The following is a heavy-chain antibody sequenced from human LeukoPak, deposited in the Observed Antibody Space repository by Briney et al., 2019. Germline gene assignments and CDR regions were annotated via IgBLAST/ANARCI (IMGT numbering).Heavy chain of an antibody. CDR1: GGSISSSSYY. D-gene: IGHD1-14*01. CDR3: VLGIRTPYCFDY. V-gene: IGHV4-39*01. CDR2: VYYSGST. J-gene: IGHJ4*02. Sequence: SETLSLTCTASGGSISSSSYYWGWIRQPPGKGLEWIGSVYYSGSTYYNPSLKSRVTISVDTSKNQLSLKLSSVTAADTAVYYCVLGIRTPYCFDYWGQGTLVTVSS.